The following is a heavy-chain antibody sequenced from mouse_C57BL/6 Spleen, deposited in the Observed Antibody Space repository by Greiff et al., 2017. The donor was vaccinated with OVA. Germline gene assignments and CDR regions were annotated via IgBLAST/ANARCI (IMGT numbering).Heavy chain of an antibody. V-gene: IGHV1-59*01. CDR2: IDPSDSYT. CDR3: ARLSNWDWYFDV. J-gene: IGHJ1*03. D-gene: IGHD4-1*01. Sequence: QVQLQQSGAELVRPGTSVKLSCKASGYTFTSYWMHWVKQRPGQGLEWIGVIDPSDSYTNYNQKFKGKATLTVDTSPSTAYMQLSSLTSEDSAVYYCARLSNWDWYFDVWGTGTTVTVSS. CDR1: GYTFTSYW.